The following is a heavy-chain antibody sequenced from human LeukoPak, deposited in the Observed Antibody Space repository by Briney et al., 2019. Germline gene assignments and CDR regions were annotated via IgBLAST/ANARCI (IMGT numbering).Heavy chain of an antibody. CDR3: AKDNPPRAVTAAGVFDY. CDR2: ISGSGGGT. V-gene: IGHV3-23*01. Sequence: GGSLRLSCAASGFTFSSNAMSWVRQAPGKGLEWVSAISGSGGGTYYADSVKGRFTISRDNSKNTLYLQTNSLRAEDTAVYYCAKDNPPRAVTAAGVFDYWGRGTLVTVSS. D-gene: IGHD6-13*01. J-gene: IGHJ4*02. CDR1: GFTFSSNA.